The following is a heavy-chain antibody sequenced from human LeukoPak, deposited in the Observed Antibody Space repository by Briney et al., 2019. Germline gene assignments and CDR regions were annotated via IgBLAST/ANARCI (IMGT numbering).Heavy chain of an antibody. CDR1: GGSISSYY. J-gene: IGHJ6*03. Sequence: SETLSLTCTVSGGSISSYYWSWIRQPPGKGLEWIGYIHFSGNTNYNPSLKSRVTVSDDKSKNQFSLNLSSVTAADTAVYYCASEGIRDYYYYIMDVWGKGTTVTISS. CDR2: IHFSGNT. CDR3: ASEGIRDYYYYIMDV. V-gene: IGHV4-59*12. D-gene: IGHD1-14*01.